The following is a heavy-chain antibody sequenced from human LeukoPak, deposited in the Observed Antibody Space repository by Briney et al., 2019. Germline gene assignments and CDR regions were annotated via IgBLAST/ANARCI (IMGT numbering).Heavy chain of an antibody. CDR2: ISATAT. CDR1: GSTFSSYA. CDR3: AKGQGSGSYPLDY. D-gene: IGHD3-16*02. J-gene: IGHJ4*02. V-gene: IGHV3-23*01. Sequence: GGSLRLSCAASGSTFSSYAMSWVRQAPGKGLEWVSLISATATYYADSVKGRFTISRDISRNTLYLQMKSLRADDTAVYYCAKGQGSGSYPLDYWGQGTLVTVSS.